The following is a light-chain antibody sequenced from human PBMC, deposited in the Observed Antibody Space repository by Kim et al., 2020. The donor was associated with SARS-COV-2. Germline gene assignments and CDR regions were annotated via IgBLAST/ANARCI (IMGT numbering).Light chain of an antibody. CDR2: GAS. CDR3: QQCDNWPWT. CDR1: QSISTN. Sequence: VYPGERATLPCRASQSISTNLAWYQLKPGQAPRLLVFGASTRATGIPARFSGSGSGTEFTLTISSLQSEDFAVYYCQQCDNWPWTFGQGTKVDIK. J-gene: IGKJ1*01. V-gene: IGKV3-15*01.